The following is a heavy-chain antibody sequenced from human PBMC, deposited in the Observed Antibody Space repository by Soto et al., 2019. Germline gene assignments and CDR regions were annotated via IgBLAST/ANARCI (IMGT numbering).Heavy chain of an antibody. CDR1: GFTFSIYA. V-gene: IGHV3-30*18. J-gene: IGHJ4*02. D-gene: IGHD3-22*01. Sequence: QVQLVESGGGVVQPGRSLRVSCAASGFTFSIYAMHWVRQAAGTGLEWVAVISYDGTKTYYADSVKGRFTISRDNSKNTVYLQMNYLRDEDTAVYYCAKDRGPRRQWFIDPFDYWGQGTLVTVAP. CDR3: AKDRGPRRQWFIDPFDY. CDR2: ISYDGTKT.